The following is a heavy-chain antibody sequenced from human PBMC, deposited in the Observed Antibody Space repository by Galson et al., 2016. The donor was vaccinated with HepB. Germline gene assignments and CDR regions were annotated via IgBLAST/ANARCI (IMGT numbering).Heavy chain of an antibody. D-gene: IGHD3-16*01. CDR2: VYHTGST. V-gene: IGHV4-4*02. J-gene: IGHJ4*02. CDR1: GASISSDNW. CDR3: ARRDKGGGTWPFDY. Sequence: ETLSLTCIVSGASISSDNWWTWVRQPPGKGLEWIGDVYHTGSTNYSPSLKSRVTISVDKPGNQFSLTLNSVTAADTAVYYCARRDKGGGTWPFDYWGQGTLVTVSS.